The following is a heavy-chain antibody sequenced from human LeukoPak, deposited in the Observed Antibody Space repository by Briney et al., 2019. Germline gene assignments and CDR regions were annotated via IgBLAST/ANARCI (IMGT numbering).Heavy chain of an antibody. Sequence: ASVKVSCKASGYTFTGCYMHWVRQAPGQGLEWMGWINPNSGGTNYAQKFQGRVTMTRDTSISTAYMELSRLRSDDTAVYYCATSGTVRGVIVYYYWGQGTLVTVSS. D-gene: IGHD3-10*01. CDR3: ATSGTVRGVIVYYY. CDR1: GYTFTGCY. V-gene: IGHV1-2*02. J-gene: IGHJ4*02. CDR2: INPNSGGT.